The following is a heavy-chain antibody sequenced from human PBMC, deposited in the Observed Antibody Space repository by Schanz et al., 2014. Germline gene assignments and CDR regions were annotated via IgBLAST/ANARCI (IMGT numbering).Heavy chain of an antibody. CDR2: IKQDGSEK. J-gene: IGHJ4*02. D-gene: IGHD6-19*01. Sequence: EVQLVESGGGLVQPGGSLRLSCAASGFIFSNSWMSWVRQAPGKGLEWVANIKQDGSEKYYVDSVKGRFTISRDNAKNSLYLQMNSLTAEDTAVYYCARDLISSGWDGWGQGTLVTVSS. CDR3: ARDLISSGWDG. V-gene: IGHV3-7*01. CDR1: GFIFSNSW.